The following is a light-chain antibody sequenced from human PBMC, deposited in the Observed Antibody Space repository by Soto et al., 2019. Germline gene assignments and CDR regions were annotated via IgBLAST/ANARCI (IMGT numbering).Light chain of an antibody. V-gene: IGLV2-14*03. Sequence: QSALTQPTSVSGSPGQSITISCTGNHHDIGTYDYVSWYQQHPGRAPRLLIHGVTTRPSGISGRFSASKSGLTASLTISGLQTEDEADDYCSSFNSKCMYVFGLGTKVTVL. CDR2: GVT. CDR3: SSFNSKCMYV. CDR1: HHDIGTYDY. J-gene: IGLJ1*01.